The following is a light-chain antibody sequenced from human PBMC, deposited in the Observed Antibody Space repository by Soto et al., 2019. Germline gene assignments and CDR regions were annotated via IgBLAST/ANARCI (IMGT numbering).Light chain of an antibody. J-gene: IGKJ4*01. CDR2: AAS. CDR3: QQSFITLT. Sequence: DIQMTQSPSSLSASVGDRVTITCRASQSISIYLNWYQQKPGKAPKLLIYAASSLQSGVPSRFSGGGSGTDFTLTISSLQPEDFATYYCQQSFITLTFGGGTKVDI. CDR1: QSISIY. V-gene: IGKV1-39*01.